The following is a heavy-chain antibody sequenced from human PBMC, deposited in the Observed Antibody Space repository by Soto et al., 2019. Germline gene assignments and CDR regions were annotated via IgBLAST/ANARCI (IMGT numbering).Heavy chain of an antibody. V-gene: IGHV4-30-2*01. CDR1: GGSISSGGYS. Sequence: QLQLQESGSGLVKPSQTLSLTCAVSGGSISSGGYSWSWIRQPPGKGLEWIGYIYHSGSSYYNPSLKSRVTISVDRSKNQFPLKLGSLTAADTAVYYCAREGFSYYGMDVLGQGTTVTVSS. CDR3: AREGFSYYGMDV. CDR2: IYHSGSS. J-gene: IGHJ6*02.